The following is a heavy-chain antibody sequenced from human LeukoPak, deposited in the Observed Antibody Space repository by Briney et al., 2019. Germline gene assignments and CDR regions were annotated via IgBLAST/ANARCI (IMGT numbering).Heavy chain of an antibody. J-gene: IGHJ4*02. CDR2: ICGSGGTT. D-gene: IGHD1-26*01. V-gene: IGHV3-23*01. CDR1: GFTFSNYA. Sequence: GGSLRLSCAASGFTFSNYAMSWFRQAPGKGLEWVSAICGSGGTTYYADSVKGRFTISTDNSKNTLYLQMNSLRAEDTAVYYCAKAHSGSYYSGINWGQGTLVTVSS. CDR3: AKAHSGSYYSGIN.